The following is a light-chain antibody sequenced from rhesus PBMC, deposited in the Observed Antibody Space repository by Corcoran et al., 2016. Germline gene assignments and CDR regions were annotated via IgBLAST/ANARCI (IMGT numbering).Light chain of an antibody. CDR2: AAS. CDR1: QGISGW. Sequence: DIQMTQSPSSLSASVGDKVTITCHASQGISGWLAWYQQKPGRAPKPLIYAASRLKCGVPSRFSGSGSGTDYTLTISSLQAEDFATYYCQQYDDLPRTFGQGTKVEVK. V-gene: IGKV1-19*01. J-gene: IGKJ1*01. CDR3: QQYDDLPRT.